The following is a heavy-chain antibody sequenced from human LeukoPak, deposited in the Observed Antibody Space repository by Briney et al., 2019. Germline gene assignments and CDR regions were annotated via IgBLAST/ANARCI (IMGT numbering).Heavy chain of an antibody. CDR1: GYTFTGYY. Sequence: GASVKVSCKASGYTFTGYYMHWVRQAPGQGLEWMGWINPNSGGTNYAQTFQGRVTMTRDTSISTAYMELSRLRSDDTAVYYCARGASLGAAADAYNWFDPWGQGTLVTVSS. V-gene: IGHV1-2*02. CDR2: INPNSGGT. CDR3: ARGASLGAAADAYNWFDP. J-gene: IGHJ5*02. D-gene: IGHD6-13*01.